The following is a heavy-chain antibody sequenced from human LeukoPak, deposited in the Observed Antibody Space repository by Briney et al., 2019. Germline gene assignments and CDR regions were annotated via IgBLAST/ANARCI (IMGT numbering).Heavy chain of an antibody. D-gene: IGHD1-26*01. J-gene: IGHJ4*02. CDR3: ARGGTYYPCIDY. CDR2: ISAYNGKT. Sequence: ASVKVSCKASVYTFTSSYINWVRQAPGQGLEWMGWISAYNGKTNYAQKFQGRVTMTTDSSTNTAYMDLTSLRSDDTAVYYCARGGTYYPCIDYWGQGTLVTVSS. V-gene: IGHV1-18*01. CDR1: VYTFTSSY.